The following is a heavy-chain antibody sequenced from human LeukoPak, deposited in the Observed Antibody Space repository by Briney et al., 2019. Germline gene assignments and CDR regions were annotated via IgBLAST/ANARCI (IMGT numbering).Heavy chain of an antibody. CDR1: GYTFTSYD. CDR2: MNPNSGNT. CDR3: ARDRAVRGVIITWTFDY. Sequence: ASVKVSCKASGYTFTSYDISWVRQATGQGLEWMGWMNPNSGNTGYAQKFQGRVTMTRDMSTSTVYMELSSLRSEDTAVYYCARDRAVRGVIITWTFDYWGQGTLVTVSS. J-gene: IGHJ4*02. D-gene: IGHD3-10*01. V-gene: IGHV1-8*01.